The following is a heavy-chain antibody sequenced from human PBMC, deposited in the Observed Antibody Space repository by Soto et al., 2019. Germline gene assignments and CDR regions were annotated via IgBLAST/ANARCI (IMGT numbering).Heavy chain of an antibody. D-gene: IGHD2-2*01. J-gene: IGHJ4*02. CDR3: ARVPAR. CDR2: LYNTGST. CDR1: GASISRYY. V-gene: IGHV4-59*01. Sequence: PSETLSLTCTVSGASISRYYWSWIRQSPGKGLEWIGYLYNTGSTIYNPSLKSRVTISVDTSKNQFSLKMNSVTAADTAVYYCARVPARWGQGTLVTVSS.